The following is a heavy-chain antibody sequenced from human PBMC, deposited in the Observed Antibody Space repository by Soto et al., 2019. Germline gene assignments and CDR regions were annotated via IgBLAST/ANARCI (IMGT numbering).Heavy chain of an antibody. Sequence: TSETLSLTCAVSGGSISSGGYSWSWIRQPPGKGLEWIGYIYHSGSTYYNPSLKSRVTISVDRSKNQFSLKLSSVTAADTAVYYCAREAVVVVAAPNTANWFDPWGQGTLVTVSS. CDR1: GGSISSGGYS. J-gene: IGHJ5*02. CDR2: IYHSGST. V-gene: IGHV4-30-2*01. CDR3: AREAVVVVAAPNTANWFDP. D-gene: IGHD2-15*01.